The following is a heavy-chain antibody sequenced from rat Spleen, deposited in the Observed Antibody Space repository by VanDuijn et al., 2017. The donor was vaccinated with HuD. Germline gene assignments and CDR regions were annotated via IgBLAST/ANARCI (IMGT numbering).Heavy chain of an antibody. CDR1: GFTFSDYY. Sequence: EVQLVESDGGLVQPGRSLKLSCAASGFTFSDYYMAWVRQAPTKGLEWVASISPSGGSTYYRDSVKGRFTISRDNAKSTLYLQMDSLRSEDTANYYCATDADYGYTLFDYWGQGVMVTVSS. D-gene: IGHD1-9*01. V-gene: IGHV5-27*01. J-gene: IGHJ2*01. CDR3: ATDADYGYTLFDY. CDR2: ISPSGGST.